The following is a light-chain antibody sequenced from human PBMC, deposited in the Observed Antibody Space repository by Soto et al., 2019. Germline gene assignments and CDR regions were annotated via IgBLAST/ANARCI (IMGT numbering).Light chain of an antibody. Sequence: DVVMTQSPLSLPVTLGQPASISCRSSQSLKHSDGDTYLNWFQQRPGHSPRRLIYKVSDRDSGVPDRFSGSGAGADFTLKISRVEAEDGGVYYCMQGTHWPCTFGQGTEVEIK. V-gene: IGKV2-30*02. CDR1: QSLKHSDGDTY. J-gene: IGKJ1*01. CDR2: KVS. CDR3: MQGTHWPCT.